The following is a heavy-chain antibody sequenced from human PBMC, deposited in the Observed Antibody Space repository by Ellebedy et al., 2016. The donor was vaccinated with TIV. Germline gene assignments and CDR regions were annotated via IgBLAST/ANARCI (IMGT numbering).Heavy chain of an antibody. J-gene: IGHJ4*02. CDR3: ARDSGGTTPPWPDY. D-gene: IGHD1/OR15-1a*01. CDR2: ISSSSSTI. Sequence: GESLKISCAASGFTFNSYDMNWVRQAPGKGLEWVSYISSSSSTIYYADSVKCRFTVARDNAKNSLYLQMDRLRAEDTAVYYCARDSGGTTPPWPDYWGQGTLVTVSS. CDR1: GFTFNSYD. V-gene: IGHV3-48*04.